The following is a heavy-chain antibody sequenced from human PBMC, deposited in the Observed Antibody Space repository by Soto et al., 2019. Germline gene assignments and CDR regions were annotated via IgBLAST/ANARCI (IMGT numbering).Heavy chain of an antibody. J-gene: IGHJ6*02. Sequence: EVQLVESGGGLVQPGGSLRLSCAASGFTVSSNYMSWVRQTPGKGLEWVSVIYSGGSTYYADSVKGRFTISRDNSKNTLYLQMNSLRAEDTAVYYCARDPHYDIAALFFYGMDVWGQGTTVTVSS. D-gene: IGHD6-6*01. CDR1: GFTVSSNY. CDR3: ARDPHYDIAALFFYGMDV. CDR2: IYSGGST. V-gene: IGHV3-66*01.